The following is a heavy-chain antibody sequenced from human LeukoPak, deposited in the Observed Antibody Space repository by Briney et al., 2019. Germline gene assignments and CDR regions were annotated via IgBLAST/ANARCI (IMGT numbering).Heavy chain of an antibody. CDR3: ASYLPVGYSSSWSPFGYFDY. CDR2: INPNSGGT. V-gene: IGHV1-2*02. J-gene: IGHJ4*02. CDR1: GYTFTSYG. Sequence: ASVRVSCKASGYTFTSYGISWVRQAPGQGLEWMGWINPNSGGTNYAQKFQGRVAMTRDTSISTAYMELSRLRSDDTAVYYCASYLPVGYSSSWSPFGYFDYWGQGTLVTVSS. D-gene: IGHD6-13*01.